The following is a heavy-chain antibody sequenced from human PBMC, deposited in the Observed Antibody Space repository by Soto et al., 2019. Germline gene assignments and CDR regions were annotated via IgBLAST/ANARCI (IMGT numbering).Heavy chain of an antibody. CDR2: IYYSGST. Sequence: QLQLQESGPGLVKPSETLSLTCTVSGGSISSSSYYWGWIRQPPGKGLEWIGSIYYSGSTYYNPSLKRRVTISVDTSKNQLSLKLSSVTAADTAVYYCARVSVYYDFEVLDYWGQGTLVTVSS. V-gene: IGHV4-39*01. D-gene: IGHD3-3*01. J-gene: IGHJ4*02. CDR1: GGSISSSSYY. CDR3: ARVSVYYDFEVLDY.